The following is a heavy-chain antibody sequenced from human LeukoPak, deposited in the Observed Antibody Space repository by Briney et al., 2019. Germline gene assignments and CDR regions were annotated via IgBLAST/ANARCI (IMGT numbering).Heavy chain of an antibody. Sequence: PGRSLRLSCAASGFSFNGYGMHWVRQAPGKGLEWVAVISYDGSNKYYADSVKGRFTISRDNSKNTLYLQMNSLRAEDTAVYYCAKVGPMTTVTRGGLDYWGQGTLVTVSS. V-gene: IGHV3-30*18. CDR1: GFSFNGYG. CDR2: ISYDGSNK. CDR3: AKVGPMTTVTRGGLDY. J-gene: IGHJ4*02. D-gene: IGHD4-17*01.